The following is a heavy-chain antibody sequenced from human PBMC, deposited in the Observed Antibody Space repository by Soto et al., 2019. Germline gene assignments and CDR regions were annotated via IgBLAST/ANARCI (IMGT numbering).Heavy chain of an antibody. J-gene: IGHJ4*02. V-gene: IGHV3-23*01. CDR1: GLSFSMHG. CDR3: AKVDVSTAGSFDY. D-gene: IGHD6-13*01. Sequence: GGSLRLSCVASGLSFSMHGLSWVRKAPGKGLEWVSTINPSGDSTFYADSVKGRFTISRDNSKNTVYLQMNSLSVGDTAVYLCAKVDVSTAGSFDYWGQGALVTVSS. CDR2: INPSGDST.